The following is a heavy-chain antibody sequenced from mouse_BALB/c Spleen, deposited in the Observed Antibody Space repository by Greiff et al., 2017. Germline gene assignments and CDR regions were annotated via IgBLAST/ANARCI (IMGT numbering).Heavy chain of an antibody. CDR1: GFTFSSYT. D-gene: IGHD1-2*01. V-gene: IGHV5-12-2*01. CDR2: ISNGGGST. J-gene: IGHJ3*01. Sequence: EVMLVESGGGLVQPGGSLKLSCAASGFTFSSYTMSWVRQTPEKRLEWVAYISNGGGSTYYPDTVKGRFTISRDNAKNTLYLQMSSLKSEDTAMYYCARGGTTATRAWFAYWGQGTLVTVSA. CDR3: ARGGTTATRAWFAY.